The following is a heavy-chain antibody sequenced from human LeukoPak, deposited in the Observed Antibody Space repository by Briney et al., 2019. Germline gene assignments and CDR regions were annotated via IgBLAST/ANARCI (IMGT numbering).Heavy chain of an antibody. Sequence: PGGSLRLSCAASGFTFSDYYMSWIRQAPGKGLEWVSYISSSGSTIYYADSVKGRFTISRDNAKNSLYLQMNSLRAGDTAVYYCARDQYYYGSGSHRDAFDMWGQGTMVTVSS. CDR2: ISSSGSTI. D-gene: IGHD3-10*01. CDR1: GFTFSDYY. V-gene: IGHV3-11*01. CDR3: ARDQYYYGSGSHRDAFDM. J-gene: IGHJ3*02.